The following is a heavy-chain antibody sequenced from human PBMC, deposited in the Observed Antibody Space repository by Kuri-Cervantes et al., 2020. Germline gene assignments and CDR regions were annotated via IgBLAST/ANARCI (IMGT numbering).Heavy chain of an antibody. CDR1: GFTFSSYA. J-gene: IGHJ6*02. V-gene: IGHV3-30*04. Sequence: GGSLRLSCAASGFTFSSYAMHWVRQAPGKGLEWVAGISYDGSNKYYADSVKGRFTISRDNSKNTLYLQMNSLRAEDTAVYYCAKDIGQIHYYYGMDVWGQGTTVTVS. CDR3: AKDIGQIHYYYGMDV. CDR2: ISYDGSNK. D-gene: IGHD1-26*01.